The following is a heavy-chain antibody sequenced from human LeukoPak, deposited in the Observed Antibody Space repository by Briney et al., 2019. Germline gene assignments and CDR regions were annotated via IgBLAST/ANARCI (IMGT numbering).Heavy chain of an antibody. CDR3: ASGPGVRYYYYGMDV. J-gene: IGHJ6*02. CDR2: ISSSSSTI. V-gene: IGHV3-48*01. CDR1: GFTFSSYS. Sequence: GGSLRLSCAASGFTFSSYSMNWVHQAPGKGLEWVSYISSSSSTIYYADSVKGRFTISRDNAKNSLYLQMNSLRAEDTAVYYCASGPGVRYYYYGMDVWGQGTTVTVSS. D-gene: IGHD2-21*01.